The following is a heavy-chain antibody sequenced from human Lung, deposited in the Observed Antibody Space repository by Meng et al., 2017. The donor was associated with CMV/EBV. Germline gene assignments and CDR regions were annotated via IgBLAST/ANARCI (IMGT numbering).Heavy chain of an antibody. J-gene: IGHJ6*02. CDR1: GFTFSAFS. V-gene: IGHV3-21*01. CDR3: AGFGVTITNGLDV. CDR2: ISTTSTYI. Sequence: GGSXRLXCTTSGFTFSAFSMNWVRQAPGKGLEWVSSISTTSTYIYYADLLKGRFTISRDNAKNSLYLHMNSLRVEDTAVYYCAGFGVTITNGLDVWGQGTTVTVSS. D-gene: IGHD3-3*01.